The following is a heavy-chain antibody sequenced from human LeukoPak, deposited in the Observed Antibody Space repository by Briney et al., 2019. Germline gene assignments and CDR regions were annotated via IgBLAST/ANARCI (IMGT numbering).Heavy chain of an antibody. Sequence: GGSLRLSRTASEFTFGDHAMSWVRQAPGKGLEWVGFIRSRAYGGTTKYAPAVKGRFLISRDDSKSIAYLHMNSLKTEDTAVYYCARGPIQQWLYNGMDVWGQGTTVSVSS. V-gene: IGHV3-49*04. D-gene: IGHD5-18*01. CDR1: EFTFGDHA. CDR3: ARGPIQQWLYNGMDV. J-gene: IGHJ6*02. CDR2: IRSRAYGGTT.